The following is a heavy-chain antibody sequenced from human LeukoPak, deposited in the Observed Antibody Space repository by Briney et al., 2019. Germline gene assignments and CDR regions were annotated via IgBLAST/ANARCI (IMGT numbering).Heavy chain of an antibody. D-gene: IGHD5-12*01. Sequence: SETLSLTCTVSGGSISSSSYYWGWIRQPPGKGLEWIGYIYYSGSTNYNPSLKSRVTISVDTSKNQFSLKLSSVTAADTAVYYCARDRGYSGYDSHYYGMDVWGQGTTVTVSS. CDR3: ARDRGYSGYDSHYYGMDV. CDR2: IYYSGST. CDR1: GGSISSSSYY. J-gene: IGHJ6*02. V-gene: IGHV4-61*01.